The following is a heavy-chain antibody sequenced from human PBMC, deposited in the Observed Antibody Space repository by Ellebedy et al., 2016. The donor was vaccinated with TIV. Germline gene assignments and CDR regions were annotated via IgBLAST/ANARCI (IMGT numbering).Heavy chain of an antibody. J-gene: IGHJ4*02. CDR3: ARDPGTAAAGELDY. CDR2: INPNSGGT. D-gene: IGHD6-13*01. V-gene: IGHV1-2*02. Sequence: ASVKVSXXASGYTFTGYYVLWVRQAPGQGLEWMGWINPNSGGTNYAQQFQGRVTMTRDTSISTAYMELSRLRSDDTAMYYCARDPGTAAAGELDYWGPGTLVTVSS. CDR1: GYTFTGYY.